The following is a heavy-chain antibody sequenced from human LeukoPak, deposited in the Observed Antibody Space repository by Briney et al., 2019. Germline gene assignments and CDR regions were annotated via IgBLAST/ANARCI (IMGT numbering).Heavy chain of an antibody. Sequence: GASVKVSCKASGYTFTSYYMHWVRQAPGQGLEWMGIIIPSGGSTSYAQKFQGRVTITRDTSTSTVYMELSSLRSEDTAVYYCARESAYCGGDCYSDYWGQGTLVTVSS. CDR1: GYTFTSYY. D-gene: IGHD2-21*02. CDR3: ARESAYCGGDCYSDY. CDR2: IIPSGGST. V-gene: IGHV1-46*01. J-gene: IGHJ4*02.